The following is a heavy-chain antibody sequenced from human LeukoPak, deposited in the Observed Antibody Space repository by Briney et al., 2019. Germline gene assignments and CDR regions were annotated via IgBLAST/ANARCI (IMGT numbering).Heavy chain of an antibody. CDR2: IYSGGST. CDR3: ARDGAMVRGVTAFDY. D-gene: IGHD3-10*01. J-gene: IGHJ4*02. V-gene: IGHV3-66*01. CDR1: GFTVSSNY. Sequence: GGSLRLSCAASGFTVSSNYMSWVRQAPGKGLEWVSVIYSGGSTYYADSVKGRFTISRDNSKNTLYLQMNSLRAEDTAVYYCARDGAMVRGVTAFDYWGQGTLVTVSS.